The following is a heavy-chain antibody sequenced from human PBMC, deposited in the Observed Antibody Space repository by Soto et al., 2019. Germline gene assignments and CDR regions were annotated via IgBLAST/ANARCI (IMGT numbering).Heavy chain of an antibody. D-gene: IGHD3-3*01. J-gene: IGHJ6*02. CDR1: GGSVSSGSYY. CDR2: IYYSGST. V-gene: IGHV4-61*01. Sequence: SETLSLTCTVSGGSVSSGSYYWSWIRQPPGKGLEWIGYIYYSGSTNYNPSLKSRVTISVETSKNQFSLKLSSVTAADTAVYYCARARTFGVVIIYYGMDVWGQGTTVTVSS. CDR3: ARARTFGVVIIYYGMDV.